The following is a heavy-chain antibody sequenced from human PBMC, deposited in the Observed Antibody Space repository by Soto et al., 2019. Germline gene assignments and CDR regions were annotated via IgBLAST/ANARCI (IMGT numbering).Heavy chain of an antibody. V-gene: IGHV1-58*02. J-gene: IGHJ4*02. CDR3: AAGGCGSGWSFDY. D-gene: IGHD6-19*01. Sequence: SVKVACKASGFTFTSSAMQWVRQARGQRLEWIGWIVVGSGNTNYAQKFQERVTITRDMSTSTAYMELSSLRSEDTAVYYCAAGGCGSGWSFDYWGQGTLVTVSS. CDR2: IVVGSGNT. CDR1: GFTFTSSA.